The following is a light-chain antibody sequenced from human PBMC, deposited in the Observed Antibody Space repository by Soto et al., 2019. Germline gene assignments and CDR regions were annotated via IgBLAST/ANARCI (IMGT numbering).Light chain of an antibody. CDR2: KAS. CDR1: QNIRSR. CDR3: QQYNSYSYT. J-gene: IGKJ2*01. V-gene: IGKV1-5*03. Sequence: DFQMTQSPSTLSASVGDRVTITCRASQNIRSRLAWFQQKPGKAPKLLIYKASSLESGVPSRFSGSGSGTEFTLTISSLQPDDVATYYCQQYNSYSYTFGQGTKVDIK.